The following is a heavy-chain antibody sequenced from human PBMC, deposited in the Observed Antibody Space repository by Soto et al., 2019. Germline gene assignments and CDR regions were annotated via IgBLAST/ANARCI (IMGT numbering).Heavy chain of an antibody. CDR2: INVNNDNT. Sequence: QVQLVQSGTEVKKPGASVKVSCKASGYTFTSHTIHWMRQAPGQSLEWMAWINVNNDNTKYSHKFQGRVSLTMDTSASTVYMELSSPRSEDTAVYYCARSSFTAVDYWGQGTLVSVSS. J-gene: IGHJ4*02. V-gene: IGHV1-3*01. CDR1: GYTFTSHT. CDR3: ARSSFTAVDY. D-gene: IGHD5-18*01.